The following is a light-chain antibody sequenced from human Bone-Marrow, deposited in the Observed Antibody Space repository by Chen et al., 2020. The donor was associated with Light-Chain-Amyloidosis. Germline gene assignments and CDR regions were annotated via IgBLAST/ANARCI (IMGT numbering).Light chain of an antibody. V-gene: IGLV2-14*01. CDR1: SSDVGGDNH. J-gene: IGLJ1*01. CDR3: SSYTITNTLV. Sequence: QSALTQPASVSGSPGQSITISCTGTSSDVGGDNHVSWYQQHPDKAPKLMIYEVPNRPSWVPHRFSGSKSDNTASLTISELQTEDEADYFCSSYTITNTLVFGSGTRVTVL. CDR2: EVP.